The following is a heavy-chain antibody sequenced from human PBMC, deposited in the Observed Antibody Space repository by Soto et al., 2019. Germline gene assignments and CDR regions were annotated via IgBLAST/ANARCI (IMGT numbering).Heavy chain of an antibody. V-gene: IGHV4-59*01. D-gene: IGHD6-13*01. J-gene: IGHJ6*02. CDR3: ASSNIAAAGFYYYGMDV. CDR1: GGPISSYY. CDR2: IYYSGST. Sequence: SETLSLTCTVSGGPISSYYWSWIRQPPGKGLEWIGYIYYSGSTNYNPSLRSRVTISVDTSKNQFSLKLSSVTAADTAVYYCASSNIAAAGFYYYGMDVWGRGTTVTVS.